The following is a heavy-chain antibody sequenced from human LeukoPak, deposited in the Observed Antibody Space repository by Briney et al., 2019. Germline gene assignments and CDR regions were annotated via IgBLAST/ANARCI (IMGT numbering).Heavy chain of an antibody. V-gene: IGHV3-7*05. D-gene: IGHD3-22*01. Sequence: PGGALRLSGAASRFTFSNYWMSWVRQAPGKGLEWVANIKQDGSEKYYVDSVKGRFTISRDNAKNSLHLQMNTLRAEDTAVYYCARRRAVIPNTWFDLWGQGTLVTVSS. CDR2: IKQDGSEK. J-gene: IGHJ5*02. CDR3: ARRRAVIPNTWFDL. CDR1: RFTFSNYW.